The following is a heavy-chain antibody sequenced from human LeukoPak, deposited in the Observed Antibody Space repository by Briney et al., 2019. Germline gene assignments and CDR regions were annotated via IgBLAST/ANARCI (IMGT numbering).Heavy chain of an antibody. Sequence: GGSLRLSCEASEASGFTFSNARMSWVRQAPGKGLEWVGRIKSKADGETTDYAAPVKGRFTISRDGSKNTLDLQMNSLKTEDTGVYYCTTHSSSWYVFDPWGQGTLVTVSS. CDR3: TTHSSSWYVFDP. J-gene: IGHJ5*02. CDR1: GFTFSNAR. CDR2: IKSKADGETT. V-gene: IGHV3-15*01. D-gene: IGHD6-13*01.